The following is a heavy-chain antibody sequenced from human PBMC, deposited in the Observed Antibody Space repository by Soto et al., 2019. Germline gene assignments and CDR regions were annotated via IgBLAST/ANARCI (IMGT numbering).Heavy chain of an antibody. CDR1: GYTFTSYY. V-gene: IGHV1-46*01. CDR3: ARIEVLRDAFDI. Sequence: GASVKVSCKASGYTFTSYYMHWVRQAPGQGLEWMGIINPSSGSTTYAEKLQGRVTMTRDTPTSTIYMELSSLRSEDTAVYYCARIEVLRDAFDIWGQGTMVTVSS. D-gene: IGHD3-16*01. CDR2: INPSSGST. J-gene: IGHJ3*02.